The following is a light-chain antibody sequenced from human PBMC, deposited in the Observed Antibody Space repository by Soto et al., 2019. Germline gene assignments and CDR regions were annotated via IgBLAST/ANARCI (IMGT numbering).Light chain of an antibody. Sequence: QSVLTQPASVSGSPGQSITISCTGTSSDVGGYNYVSWYQQHPGKAPKLMIYDVSNRPSGVSNRFSGSKSGNTASLTISGFQAEDEADYYCSSYTSSSTFYVFGIGTKVTVL. CDR3: SSYTSSSTFYV. CDR2: DVS. J-gene: IGLJ1*01. V-gene: IGLV2-14*01. CDR1: SSDVGGYNY.